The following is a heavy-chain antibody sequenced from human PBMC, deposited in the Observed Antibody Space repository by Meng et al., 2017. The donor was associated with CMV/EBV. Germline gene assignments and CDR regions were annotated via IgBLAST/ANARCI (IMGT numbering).Heavy chain of an antibody. Sequence: ETMSLTCTVPGGSISSHVWSWIRQPAGKGLEWIERIYSSGSTNYNPSLKSRVTMSVDTSKNQYSLQLNSVTAADTAVYYCASLGGGYWGQGTLVTVSS. J-gene: IGHJ4*02. CDR1: GGSISSHV. CDR3: ASLGGGY. D-gene: IGHD3-16*01. CDR2: IYSSGST. V-gene: IGHV4-4*07.